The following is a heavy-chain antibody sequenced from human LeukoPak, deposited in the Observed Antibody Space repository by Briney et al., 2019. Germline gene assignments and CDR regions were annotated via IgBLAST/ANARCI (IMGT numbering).Heavy chain of an antibody. CDR2: IYNTRST. CDR1: CGFITSYY. D-gene: IGHD3-9*01. Sequence: SETLSLTCTVSCGFITSYYWTWIRQPPGKGLEWIGFIYNTRSTNYNPSLKSRVTISFDTSKNQFSLKQNSVTAADTAVYYCARRNILTEGEAFDIWGQGTMVTVPS. J-gene: IGHJ3*02. CDR3: ARRNILTEGEAFDI. V-gene: IGHV4-59*08.